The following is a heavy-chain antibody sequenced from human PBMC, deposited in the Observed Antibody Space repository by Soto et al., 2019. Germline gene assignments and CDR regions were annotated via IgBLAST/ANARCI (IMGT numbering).Heavy chain of an antibody. Sequence: GGSLRLSCAASGFTFSIYSMNWVRQAPGKGLEWVSYISSSSNKYYADSVKGRFTISRDNSKHTLYLQMTSLRAEDTAVYYCAKDTAAAGTGLNYYYGMDVWGQGTTVTVSS. CDR3: AKDTAAAGTGLNYYYGMDV. CDR1: GFTFSIYS. CDR2: ISSSSNK. J-gene: IGHJ6*02. V-gene: IGHV3-48*01. D-gene: IGHD6-13*01.